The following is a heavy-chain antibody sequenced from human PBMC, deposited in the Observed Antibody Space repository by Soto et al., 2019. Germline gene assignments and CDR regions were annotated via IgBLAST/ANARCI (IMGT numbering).Heavy chain of an antibody. D-gene: IGHD2-21*02. CDR3: ASYPLAYCGGDCQPFDY. V-gene: IGHV1-69*13. Sequence: GASVKVSCKASGGTFSSYAISWVRQAPGQGLEWMGGIIPIFGTANYAQKFQGRVTITADESTSTAYMELSSLRSEDTAAYYCASYPLAYCGGDCQPFDYWGQGTLVTVSS. CDR1: GGTFSSYA. J-gene: IGHJ4*02. CDR2: IIPIFGTA.